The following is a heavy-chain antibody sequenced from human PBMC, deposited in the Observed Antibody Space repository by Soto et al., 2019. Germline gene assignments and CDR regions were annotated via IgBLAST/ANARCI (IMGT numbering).Heavy chain of an antibody. CDR1: GFTFTSSA. Sequence: ASVKVSCKASGFTFTSSAMQWVRQARGQRLEWIGWIVVGSGNTNYAQKFQERVTITRDMSTSTAYMELSSLRSEDTAVYYCAAVDHDFWSGYSTWGQGTLVTVSS. J-gene: IGHJ5*02. V-gene: IGHV1-58*02. CDR2: IVVGSGNT. CDR3: AAVDHDFWSGYST. D-gene: IGHD3-3*01.